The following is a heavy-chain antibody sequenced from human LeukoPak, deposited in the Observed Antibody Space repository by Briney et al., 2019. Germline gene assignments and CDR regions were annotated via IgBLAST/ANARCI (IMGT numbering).Heavy chain of an antibody. CDR1: GYSISSGYY. V-gene: IGHV4-38-2*02. CDR3: ARGEDDYGDYEGAFDI. CDR2: FHHSGST. J-gene: IGHJ3*02. D-gene: IGHD4-17*01. Sequence: SETLSLTCTVSGYSISSGYYLGWIRQPPGKGPEWIGNFHHSGSTYYNPSLKSRVTMSVDTPKNQFSLKLSSVTAADTAVYYCARGEDDYGDYEGAFDIWGQGTMVTVSS.